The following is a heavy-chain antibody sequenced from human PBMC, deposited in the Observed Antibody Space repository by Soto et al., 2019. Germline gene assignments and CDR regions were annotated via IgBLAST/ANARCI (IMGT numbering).Heavy chain of an antibody. CDR2: IYYSGST. J-gene: IGHJ6*02. CDR3: ARDLVRGVTNIYYYYYGMDV. D-gene: IGHD3-10*01. V-gene: IGHV4-59*01. Sequence: SETLSLTCTVSGGSISSYYWSWIRQPPGKGLEWIGYIYYSGSTNYNPSLKSRVTISVDTSKNQFSLKLSSVTAADTAVYYCARDLVRGVTNIYYYYYGMDVWGQGTTVTVSS. CDR1: GGSISSYY.